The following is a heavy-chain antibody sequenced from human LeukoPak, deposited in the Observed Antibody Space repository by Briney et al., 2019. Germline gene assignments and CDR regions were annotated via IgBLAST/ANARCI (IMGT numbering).Heavy chain of an antibody. CDR2: IIPIFGTA. D-gene: IGHD5-24*01. J-gene: IGHJ4*02. CDR3: ARGGRDGLFDY. V-gene: IGHV1-69*05. CDR1: GGTFRSYA. Sequence: SVKVSCKASGGTFRSYAISWVRQAPGQGLEWMGGIIPIFGTANYAQKFQGRVTITTDESTSAAYMELSSLRSEDTAVYYCARGGRDGLFDYWGQGTLVTVSS.